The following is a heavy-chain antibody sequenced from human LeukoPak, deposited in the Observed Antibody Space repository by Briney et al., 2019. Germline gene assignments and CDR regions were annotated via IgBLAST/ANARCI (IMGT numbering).Heavy chain of an antibody. D-gene: IGHD2-15*01. CDR2: IYTRGST. J-gene: IGHJ3*02. V-gene: IGHV4-4*07. CDR1: GGFINNYY. Sequence: PSETLSLTCTVSGGFINNYYWSWIRPPAGKGREWIGRIYTRGSTNYNPSLKSRVTMSVDTSKNQFSLKLSSVTAADTAVYYCARGRYCSADICSGGDAFDIWGQGTMVSVSS. CDR3: ARGRYCSADICSGGDAFDI.